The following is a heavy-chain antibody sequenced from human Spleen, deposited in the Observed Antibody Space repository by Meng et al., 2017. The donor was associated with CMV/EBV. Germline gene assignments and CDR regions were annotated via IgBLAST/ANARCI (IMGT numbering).Heavy chain of an antibody. J-gene: IGHJ6*02. CDR2: IIPIFERT. CDR1: GGTFSSYA. D-gene: IGHD3-9*01. CDR3: ARDLNSLDWLGRGGGGYGMDV. V-gene: IGHV1-69*05. Sequence: SVKVSCKPSGGTFSSYAISWVRQAPGQGLEWMGGIIPIFERTNYAQKFQGRVTIITDESTSTASMELSSLRSEDTAVYYCARDLNSLDWLGRGGGGYGMDVWGQGTTVTVSS.